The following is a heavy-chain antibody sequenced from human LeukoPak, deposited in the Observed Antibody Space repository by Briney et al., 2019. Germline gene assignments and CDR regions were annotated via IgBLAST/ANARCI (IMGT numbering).Heavy chain of an antibody. CDR1: GYTFTKYG. J-gene: IGHJ3*02. Sequence: ASVKVSCKASGYTFTKYGITWVRQAPGQGLEWMGWISAYNGNTNYAQKLQGRVTMTRDTSISTAYMELSRLRSDDTAVYYCARDTPQNYDFWSGYYKGDAFDIWGQGTMVTVSS. D-gene: IGHD3-3*01. V-gene: IGHV1-18*01. CDR2: ISAYNGNT. CDR3: ARDTPQNYDFWSGYYKGDAFDI.